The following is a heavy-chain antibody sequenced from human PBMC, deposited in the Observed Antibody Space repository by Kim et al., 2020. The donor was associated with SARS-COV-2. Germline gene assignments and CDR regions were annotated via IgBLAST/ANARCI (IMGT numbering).Heavy chain of an antibody. D-gene: IGHD3-10*01. J-gene: IGHJ3*02. Sequence: GESLKISCKGSGYSFTSYWIGWVRQMPGKGLEWMGIIYPGDSDTRYSPSFQGQVTISADKSISTAYLQWSSLKASDTAMYYCGGGHSGSYQMSDGAFDIWGQGTMVTVSS. CDR2: IYPGDSDT. V-gene: IGHV5-51*01. CDR3: GGGHSGSYQMSDGAFDI. CDR1: GYSFTSYW.